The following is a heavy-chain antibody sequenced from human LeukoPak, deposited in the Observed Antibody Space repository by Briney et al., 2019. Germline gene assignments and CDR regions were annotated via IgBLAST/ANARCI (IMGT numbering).Heavy chain of an antibody. CDR1: GGSVSSGSYY. J-gene: IGHJ4*02. CDR3: ARGSYSGSYYVHY. D-gene: IGHD1-26*01. Sequence: SETLSLTCTVSGGSVSSGSYYWSWIRQPPGKGLEWIGYIYYSGSTNYNPSLKSRVTMSVDTSKNQFSLKLSSVTAADTAVYYCARGSYSGSYYVHYWGQGILVTVSS. CDR2: IYYSGST. V-gene: IGHV4-61*01.